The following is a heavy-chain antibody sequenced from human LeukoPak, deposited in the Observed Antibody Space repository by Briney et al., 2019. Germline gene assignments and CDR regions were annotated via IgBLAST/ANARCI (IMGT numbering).Heavy chain of an antibody. CDR2: IYYSGST. J-gene: IGHJ6*02. Sequence: SETLPLTCTVSGGSISSYYWSWIRQPPGKGLEWIGYIYYSGSTNYNPSLKSRVTISVDTSKNQFSLKLSSVTAADTAVYYCARLNYYYYYGMDVWGQGTTVTVSS. CDR1: GGSISSYY. V-gene: IGHV4-59*08. CDR3: ARLNYYYYYGMDV. D-gene: IGHD4-11*01.